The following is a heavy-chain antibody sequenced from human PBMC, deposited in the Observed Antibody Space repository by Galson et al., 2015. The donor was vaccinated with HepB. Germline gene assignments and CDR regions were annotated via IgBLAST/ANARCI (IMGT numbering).Heavy chain of an antibody. Sequence: TLSLTCTVSGGSISSGGYYWSWIRQHPGKGLEWIGYIYYSGSTYYNPSLKSRVTISVDTSKNQFSLKLSSVTAADTAVYYCARGGAYVDTAMVDPYYFDYWGQGTLVTVSS. CDR1: GGSISSGGYY. V-gene: IGHV4-31*03. J-gene: IGHJ4*02. CDR3: ARGGAYVDTAMVDPYYFDY. CDR2: IYYSGST. D-gene: IGHD5-18*01.